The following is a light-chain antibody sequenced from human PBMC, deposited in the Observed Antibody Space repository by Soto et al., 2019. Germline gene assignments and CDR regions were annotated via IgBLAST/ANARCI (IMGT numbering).Light chain of an antibody. CDR1: QDISNY. CDR2: VAT. V-gene: IGKV1-33*01. Sequence: DIQMTQSPSSLSASVGDRVTITCQASQDISNYLNWYQQKPGKAPKLLIYVATNLETGVPSRFSGSVSGTDFTFTISSLQPEDIATYYCQQYDNLLPYTFRQGPKLEIK. J-gene: IGKJ2*01. CDR3: QQYDNLLPYT.